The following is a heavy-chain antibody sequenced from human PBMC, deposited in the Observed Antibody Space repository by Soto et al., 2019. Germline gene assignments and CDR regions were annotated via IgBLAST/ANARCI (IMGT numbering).Heavy chain of an antibody. CDR3: ARGGLWFGEPPMDV. J-gene: IGHJ6*03. Sequence: QVQLVQSGAEVKKPGASVKVSCKASGYTFTSYAINWVRQAAGQGLEWMGWMSPNSGNLHYAQKFQGRVTMTRNTSKDTAYMELSSLTSEDTAVYFCARGGLWFGEPPMDVWGKGTTVTVSS. CDR2: MSPNSGNL. V-gene: IGHV1-8*01. CDR1: GYTFTSYA. D-gene: IGHD3-10*01.